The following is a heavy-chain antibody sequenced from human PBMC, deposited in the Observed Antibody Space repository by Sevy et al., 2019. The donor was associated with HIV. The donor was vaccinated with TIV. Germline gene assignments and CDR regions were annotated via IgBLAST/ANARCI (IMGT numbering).Heavy chain of an antibody. V-gene: IGHV3-7*01. CDR3: ARDANPYSHSSPYYDAFDI. CDR1: GFTFSSYW. J-gene: IGHJ3*02. Sequence: GGSLRLSCAASGFTFSSYWMTWVRQAPGKGLEWVANIKKDGSRNHYVNSVKGRFTISRDNAKKSLYLQMDSLRVEDTAVYYCARDANPYSHSSPYYDAFDIWGQGTVVTVSS. D-gene: IGHD3-22*01. CDR2: IKKDGSRN.